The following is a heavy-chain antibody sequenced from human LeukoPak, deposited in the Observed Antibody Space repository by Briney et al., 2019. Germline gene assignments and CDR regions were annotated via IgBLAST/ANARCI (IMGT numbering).Heavy chain of an antibody. Sequence: SETLSLTCTVSGGSISSSSYYWGWIRQPPGKGLEWIGSIYYSGSTYYNPSLKSRVTISVDTSKDQFSLKLSSVTAADTAAYYCARQGFFWSGYRLPPRRYFDYWGQGTLVTVSS. CDR1: GGSISSSSYY. J-gene: IGHJ4*02. V-gene: IGHV4-39*01. D-gene: IGHD3-3*01. CDR2: IYYSGST. CDR3: ARQGFFWSGYRLPPRRYFDY.